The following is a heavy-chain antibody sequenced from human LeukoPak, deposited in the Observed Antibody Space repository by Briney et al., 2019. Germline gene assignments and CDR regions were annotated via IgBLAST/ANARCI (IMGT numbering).Heavy chain of an antibody. CDR1: GGTFSSYA. CDR3: ARLIYYDSSGGYYFDY. CDR2: IIPILGIA. V-gene: IGHV1-69*04. J-gene: IGHJ4*02. D-gene: IGHD3-22*01. Sequence: GASVKVSCKASGGTFSSYAISWVRQAPGQGLEWMGRIIPILGIANYAQKFQGRVTITADKSTSTAYMELSSLRSEDTAVYYCARLIYYDSSGGYYFDYWGQGTLVTVSS.